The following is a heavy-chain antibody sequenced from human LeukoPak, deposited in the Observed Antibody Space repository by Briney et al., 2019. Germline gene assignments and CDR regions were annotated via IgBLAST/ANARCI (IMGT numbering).Heavy chain of an antibody. CDR2: ISGDGGST. Sequence: GGSLRLSCAASGFTFDNYAMHWVRQAPGKGLEWVSLISGDGGSTYYADSVKGRFTISRDNSKNSLYLQMNSLRTEDTALYYCAKGMLVHGPRRCYYYGMDVWGQGTTVTVSS. V-gene: IGHV3-43*02. J-gene: IGHJ6*02. D-gene: IGHD3-10*01. CDR3: AKGMLVHGPRRCYYYGMDV. CDR1: GFTFDNYA.